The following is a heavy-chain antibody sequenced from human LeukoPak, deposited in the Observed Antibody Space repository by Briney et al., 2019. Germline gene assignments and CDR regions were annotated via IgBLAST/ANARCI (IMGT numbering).Heavy chain of an antibody. CDR3: ARGRGLA. CDR2: INHSGST. V-gene: IGHV4-34*01. CDR1: GGSFRGYY. Sequence: SETLSLTCAVYGGSFRGYYWSWIRQPPGRGLEWIGEINHSGSTNYKPSLKSRVTISVDTSKNQFSLKLSSVTAADTAVYYCARGRGLAWGQGTLVTVSS. D-gene: IGHD1-26*01. J-gene: IGHJ5*02.